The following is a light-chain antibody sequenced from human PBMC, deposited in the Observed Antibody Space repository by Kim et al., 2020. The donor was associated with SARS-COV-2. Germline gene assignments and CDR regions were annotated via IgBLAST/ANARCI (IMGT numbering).Light chain of an antibody. CDR1: QGIKSY. V-gene: IGKV1-8*01. CDR2: AAS. CDR3: QHYYSYPWT. J-gene: IGKJ1*01. Sequence: AAAGDRVSITCRASQGIKSYLAWYQQRPGKAPNLLIYAASTLQPGVPSRFSGSVSGTEFTLTINALQSEDFATYYCQHYYSYPWTFGQGTKVDIK.